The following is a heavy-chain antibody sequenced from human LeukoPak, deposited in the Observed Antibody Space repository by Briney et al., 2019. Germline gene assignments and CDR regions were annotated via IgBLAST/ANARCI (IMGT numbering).Heavy chain of an antibody. CDR2: INHSGST. CDR3: ARGQPPDCSGGSCYGHDY. Sequence: GSLRLSCAASGFTFSSYAMSWIRQPPGKGLEWIGEINHSGSTNYNPSLKSRVTISVDTSKNQFSLKLSSVTAADTAVYYCARGQPPDCSGGSCYGHDYWGQGTLVTVSS. CDR1: GFTFSSYA. D-gene: IGHD2-15*01. V-gene: IGHV4-34*01. J-gene: IGHJ4*02.